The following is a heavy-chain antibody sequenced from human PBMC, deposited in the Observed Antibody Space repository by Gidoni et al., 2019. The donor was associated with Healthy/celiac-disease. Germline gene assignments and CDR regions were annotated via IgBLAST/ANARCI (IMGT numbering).Heavy chain of an antibody. CDR1: GGSISSSSYY. CDR3: ASHYPFTIVGVVIYPNWFDP. J-gene: IGHJ5*02. D-gene: IGHD3-3*01. Sequence: GPGLVKPSETLSLTCTVSGGSISSSSYYWGWIRQPPGKGLEWIGSIYYSGSTYYNPSLKSRVTISVDTSKNQFSLKLSSVTAADTAVYYCASHYPFTIVGVVIYPNWFDPWGQGTLVTVSS. CDR2: IYYSGST. V-gene: IGHV4-39*01.